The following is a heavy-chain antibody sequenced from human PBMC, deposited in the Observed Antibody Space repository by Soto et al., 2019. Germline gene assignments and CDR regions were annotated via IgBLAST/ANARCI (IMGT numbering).Heavy chain of an antibody. CDR1: GFSLSTSGVG. CDR3: ARHSSGYDWFDP. D-gene: IGHD3-22*01. V-gene: IGHV2-5*02. Sequence: QITLKESGPTLVKPTQTLTLTCTFSGFSLSTSGVGVGWIRQPPGQALEWLALIYWDDDKRYSPSLRSRLTITKDTSKNQVVLTMTNMDPVDTTTYYCARHSSGYDWFDPWGQGTLVTVSS. J-gene: IGHJ5*02. CDR2: IYWDDDK.